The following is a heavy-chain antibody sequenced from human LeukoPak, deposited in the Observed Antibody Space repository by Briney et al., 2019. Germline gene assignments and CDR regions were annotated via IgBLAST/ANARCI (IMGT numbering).Heavy chain of an antibody. CDR2: IIPIFCTA. Sequence: PQASVKVSCKASGCTFSSYAISWLRQAPGQGLEWMGGIIPIFCTANYAQKFQGRVTITTEESTSTAYMELSSMRPEDTAVYYCARAFPSTRCSGGSCYSDWFDTWGQGRLVTVSS. D-gene: IGHD2-15*01. CDR1: GCTFSSYA. CDR3: ARAFPSTRCSGGSCYSDWFDT. J-gene: IGHJ5*02. V-gene: IGHV1-69*05.